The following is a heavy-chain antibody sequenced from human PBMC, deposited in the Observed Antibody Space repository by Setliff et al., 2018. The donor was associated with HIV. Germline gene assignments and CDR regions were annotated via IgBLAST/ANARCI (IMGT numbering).Heavy chain of an antibody. CDR3: ARKLRPGHGVDV. D-gene: IGHD3-10*01. CDR1: GFSFNNYW. V-gene: IGHV3-7*01. CDR2: IDLDGSEK. Sequence: SCVASGFSFNNYWMCWVRQAPGQGLEWVANIDLDGSEKNYVESVKGRFTISRDNAENSLYLQMNSLRADDTATYYCARKLRPGHGVDVWGQGTTVTVSS. J-gene: IGHJ6*02.